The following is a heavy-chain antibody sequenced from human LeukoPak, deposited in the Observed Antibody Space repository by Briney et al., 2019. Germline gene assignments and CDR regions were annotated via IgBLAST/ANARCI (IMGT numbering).Heavy chain of an antibody. J-gene: IGHJ4*02. CDR1: GGSISSGGYY. CDR2: IYYSGST. CDR3: ARGGLGTKGLFDY. V-gene: IGHV4-31*03. Sequence: SQTLSLTCTVSGGSISSGGYYWSWIRQHPGKGLEWIGYIYYSGSTYYNPSLKSRVTISVDTSKNQFSLKLSSVTAADTAVYYCARGGLGTKGLFDYWGQGTLVTVSS. D-gene: IGHD7-27*01.